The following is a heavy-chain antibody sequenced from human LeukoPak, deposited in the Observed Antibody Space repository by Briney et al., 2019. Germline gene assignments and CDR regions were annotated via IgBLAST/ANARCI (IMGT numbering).Heavy chain of an antibody. CDR2: TYYRSKWYN. Sequence: SQTLSLTCAISGDSFSSNSAAWNWLRQSPSRGLEWLGRTYYRSKWYNDYAVSVKSRITINPDTSKNQFSLQLNSVTPEDTAVYYCTRGRNSAFDYWGQGTLVTVSS. CDR3: TRGRNSAFDY. J-gene: IGHJ4*02. V-gene: IGHV6-1*01. D-gene: IGHD1-14*01. CDR1: GDSFSSNSAA.